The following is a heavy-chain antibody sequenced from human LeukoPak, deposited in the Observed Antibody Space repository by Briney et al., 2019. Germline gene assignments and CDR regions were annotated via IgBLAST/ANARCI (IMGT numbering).Heavy chain of an antibody. CDR1: GGSISGYY. CDR3: ARHTRKVAAEVMDF. Sequence: SETLSLTCTVSGGSISGYYWSWIRQPPGKGLEWIAYIHYSGNTNYNPSLKNRVTVSVDTSKTQFSLRLSSVTAADTAVYYCARHTRKVAAEVMDFWGQGTLVTVSS. V-gene: IGHV4-59*08. CDR2: IHYSGNT. D-gene: IGHD6-25*01. J-gene: IGHJ4*02.